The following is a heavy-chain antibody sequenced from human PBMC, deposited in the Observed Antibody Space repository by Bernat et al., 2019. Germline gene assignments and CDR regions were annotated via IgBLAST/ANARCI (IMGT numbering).Heavy chain of an antibody. CDR2: IWYDGSNK. CDR1: GFTFSSYG. D-gene: IGHD6-13*01. Sequence: QVQLVESGGGVVQPGRSLRLSCAASGFTFSSYGMHWVRQAPGKGLEWVAVIWYDGSNKYYADSVKGRFTISRDNSKNTLYLQMNSLRAEDTAVYYCARDTAAAGTDYWGQGTLVTVSS. V-gene: IGHV3-33*01. J-gene: IGHJ4*02. CDR3: ARDTAAAGTDY.